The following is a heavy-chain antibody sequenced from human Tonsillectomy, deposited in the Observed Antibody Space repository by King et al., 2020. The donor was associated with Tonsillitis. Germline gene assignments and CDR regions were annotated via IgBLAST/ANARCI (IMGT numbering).Heavy chain of an antibody. CDR2: IKQDGSEK. Sequence: VQLVESGGGLVQPGGSLRLSCAASGFTFSSYWMTWVRQAPGKGLEWVANIKQDGSEKYYVDSVKGQFTISRDNAKNLLYLQMKSLRAEDTAVYYCARVYCGGDCYIIDYWGQGTLVTVSS. CDR3: ARVYCGGDCYIIDY. CDR1: GFTFSSYW. D-gene: IGHD2-21*02. V-gene: IGHV3-7*01. J-gene: IGHJ4*02.